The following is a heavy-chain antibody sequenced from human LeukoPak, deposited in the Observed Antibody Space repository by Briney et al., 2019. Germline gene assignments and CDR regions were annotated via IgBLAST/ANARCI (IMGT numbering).Heavy chain of an antibody. J-gene: IGHJ5*02. V-gene: IGHV1-69*05. D-gene: IGHD2-15*01. Sequence: SVKVSCKASGGTFSSYAISWVRQAPGQGLEWRGRIIPIFGTANYAQKFQGRVTITTDESTSTAYMELSSLRSEDTAVYYCARVRRAEYCSGGSCYNNWFDPWGQGTLGTVSS. CDR3: ARVRRAEYCSGGSCYNNWFDP. CDR2: IIPIFGTA. CDR1: GGTFSSYA.